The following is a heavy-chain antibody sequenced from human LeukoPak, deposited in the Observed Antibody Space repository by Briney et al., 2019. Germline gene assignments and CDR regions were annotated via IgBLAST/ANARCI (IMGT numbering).Heavy chain of an antibody. Sequence: PSETLSLTCAVSGGSISSGAYSWSWVRQAPGKGLGWVSIISDSGANTYYADSVRGRFTISRDNSKNTLYLQMNSLRAEDTAVYYCAKVRWDNSGWYYLDNWGQGTLVTVSS. CDR1: GGSISSGAYS. V-gene: IGHV3-23*01. D-gene: IGHD6-19*01. J-gene: IGHJ4*02. CDR2: ISDSGANT. CDR3: AKVRWDNSGWYYLDN.